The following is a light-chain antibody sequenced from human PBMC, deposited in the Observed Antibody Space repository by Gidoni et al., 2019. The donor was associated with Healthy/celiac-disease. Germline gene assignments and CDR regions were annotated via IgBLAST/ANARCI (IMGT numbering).Light chain of an antibody. J-gene: IGKJ5*01. CDR1: QSVSSY. CDR3: QQRSNWPPIT. CDR2: DAS. Sequence: ELVFTHSPATLSLSPGERATLSCRASQSVSSYLAWYQQKPGQAPRLLIYDASNRATGIPARFSGSGSGTDFTLTISSLEPEDFAVYYCQQRSNWPPITFGQGTRLEIK. V-gene: IGKV3-11*01.